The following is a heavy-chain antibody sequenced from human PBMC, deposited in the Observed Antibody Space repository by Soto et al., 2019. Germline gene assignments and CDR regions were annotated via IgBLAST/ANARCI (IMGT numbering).Heavy chain of an antibody. D-gene: IGHD2-21*02. CDR2: IYPGDSDT. Sequence: GESLKISCKGSGYSFTSYWIGWVRQMPVKGLEWMGIIYPGDSDTRYSPSFQGQVTISADKSISTAYLQWSSLKASDTAMYYCARRRYCGGDCYSGRWFDPWGQGTLVTVSS. V-gene: IGHV5-51*01. CDR3: ARRRYCGGDCYSGRWFDP. J-gene: IGHJ5*02. CDR1: GYSFTSYW.